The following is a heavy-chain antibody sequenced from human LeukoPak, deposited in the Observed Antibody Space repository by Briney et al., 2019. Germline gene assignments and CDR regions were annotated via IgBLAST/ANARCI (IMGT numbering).Heavy chain of an antibody. CDR2: INSDGSRT. D-gene: IGHD1-14*01. CDR3: ARDPGKTTFDY. V-gene: IGHV3-74*01. Sequence: GGSLRLSCAASGFTFSSYWMHWVRQDPGKGLVWVSRINSDGSRTTYADSVKGRFTISRDNAKNTLYLQMDSLGAEDTAVYYCARDPGKTTFDYWGQGTLVTVSS. CDR1: GFTFSSYW. J-gene: IGHJ4*02.